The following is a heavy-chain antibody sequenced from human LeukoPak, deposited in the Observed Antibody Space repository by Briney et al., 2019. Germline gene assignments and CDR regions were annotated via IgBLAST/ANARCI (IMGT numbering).Heavy chain of an antibody. CDR1: GYNFTSYW. V-gene: IGHV5-51*01. CDR2: IYPGDSDT. D-gene: IGHD3-22*01. J-gene: IGHJ4*02. CDR3: ARHVGYDSSGYYDY. Sequence: GESLQISCQGSGYNFTSYWIGWVRQLPGKGLEWMGIIYPGDSDTRYSPSFQGQVTISADKSISTACLQWSSLKASDTAMYYCARHVGYDSSGYYDYWGQGTLVTVSS.